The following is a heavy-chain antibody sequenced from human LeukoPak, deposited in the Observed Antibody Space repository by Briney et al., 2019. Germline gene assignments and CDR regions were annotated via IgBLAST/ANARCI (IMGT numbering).Heavy chain of an antibody. CDR2: IYYSGST. Sequence: SETLSLTCTVSGGSISSYYWSWIRQPPGKGLEWIGYIYYSGSTNYNPSLKSRVTISVDTSKNQFSLKLSSVTVADTAVYYCAREAHCSGGSCYYADYWGQGNLVTVSS. CDR1: GGSISSYY. CDR3: AREAHCSGGSCYYADY. V-gene: IGHV4-59*01. D-gene: IGHD2-15*01. J-gene: IGHJ4*02.